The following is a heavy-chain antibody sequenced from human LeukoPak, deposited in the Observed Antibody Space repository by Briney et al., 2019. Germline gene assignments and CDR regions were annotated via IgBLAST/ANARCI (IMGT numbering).Heavy chain of an antibody. CDR2: INPSGGST. CDR1: GYTFTSYY. CDR3: ARAAAMVVNRNYFDY. Sequence: ASVKVSCKASGYTFTSYYMHWVRQAPGQGLEWMGIINPSGGSTSYAQKFQGRVTMTRDTSTSTVYMELSSLRSEDAAVYYCARAAAMVVNRNYFDYWGQGTLVTVSS. V-gene: IGHV1-46*01. J-gene: IGHJ4*02. D-gene: IGHD4-23*01.